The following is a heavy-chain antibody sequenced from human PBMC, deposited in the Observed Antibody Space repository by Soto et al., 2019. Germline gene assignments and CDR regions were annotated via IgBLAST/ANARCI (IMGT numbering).Heavy chain of an antibody. CDR2: IQYNGYS. CDR1: GGSITNYY. J-gene: IGHJ6*02. D-gene: IGHD3-10*01. V-gene: IGHV4-59*08. CDR3: ARHGFGPLHGLVDV. Sequence: QVQLQESGPGLVKPSETLSLTCTVSGGSITNYYCSWFRQPPGKGLEWIGYIQYNGYSAYNLSLNRRVTMSMDTSKPQFSLMVESVTATDTAVYYCARHGFGPLHGLVDVWGQGTTVIVSS.